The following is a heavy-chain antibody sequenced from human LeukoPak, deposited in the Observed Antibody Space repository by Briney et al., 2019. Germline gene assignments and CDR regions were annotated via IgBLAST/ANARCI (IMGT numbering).Heavy chain of an antibody. D-gene: IGHD3-10*01. CDR2: IKQDGSEK. J-gene: IGHJ4*02. Sequence: PGGSLRLSCTVSGFTFSSYWMSWVRQAPGKGLEWVANIKQDGSEKYYVDSVKGRFTISRDNAKNSLYLQMNSLRAEDTAVYYCAAGNSGGLASFDYWGQGTLVTVSS. V-gene: IGHV3-7*03. CDR1: GFTFSSYW. CDR3: AAGNSGGLASFDY.